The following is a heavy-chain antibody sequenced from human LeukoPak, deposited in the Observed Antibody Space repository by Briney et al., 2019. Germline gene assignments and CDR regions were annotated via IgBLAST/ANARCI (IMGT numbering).Heavy chain of an antibody. CDR2: ISSSSRDI. D-gene: IGHD4-17*01. V-gene: IGHV3-21*01. CDR3: AKARSKHDYGPLGY. CDR1: GFTVGSNY. J-gene: IGHJ4*02. Sequence: KTGGSLRLSCAASGFTVGSNYMSWVRQAPGKGLEWVSSISSSSRDIYYADSVKGRFTISRDNAKNSLYLQMNSLRAEDTAVYYCAKARSKHDYGPLGYWGQGTLVTVSS.